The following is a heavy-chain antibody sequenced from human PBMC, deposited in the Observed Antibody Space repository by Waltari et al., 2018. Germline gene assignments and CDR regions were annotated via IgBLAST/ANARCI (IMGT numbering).Heavy chain of an antibody. V-gene: IGHV1-69*01. J-gene: IGHJ6*02. CDR2: IIPIFGTA. D-gene: IGHD6-13*01. CDR1: GGTFSSYA. CDR3: ARERSSSWSGGYYYYGMDV. Sequence: QVQLVQSGAEVKKPGSSVKVSCKASGGTFSSYAISWVRQAHGQGLEWMGGIIPIFGTANYAQKFQGRVTITADESTSTAYMELSSLRSEDTAVYYCARERSSSWSGGYYYYGMDVWGQGTTVTVSS.